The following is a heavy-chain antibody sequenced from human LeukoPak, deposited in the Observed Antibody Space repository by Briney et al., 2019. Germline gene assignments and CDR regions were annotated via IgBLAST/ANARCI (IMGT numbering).Heavy chain of an antibody. CDR2: IYYTGTT. CDR3: ARGGWRLDY. D-gene: IGHD2-15*01. Sequence: SESLTLTCAASGGTISSYYWSWIRQPPGKGLEWIGYIYYTGTTNYNPSLKSRVPISVDTSKNQFSLKLSSVTAADTAVYYCARGGWRLDYWGQGTLVTVSS. CDR1: GGTISSYY. J-gene: IGHJ4*02. V-gene: IGHV4-59*01.